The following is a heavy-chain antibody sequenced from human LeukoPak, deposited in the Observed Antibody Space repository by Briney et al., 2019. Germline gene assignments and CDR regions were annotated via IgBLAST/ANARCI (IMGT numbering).Heavy chain of an antibody. J-gene: IGHJ4*02. CDR1: GFTFSSYG. V-gene: IGHV3-33*01. CDR3: ARGGGFGELFD. D-gene: IGHD3-10*01. CDR2: IWFDGSNK. Sequence: SGGSLRLSCAASGFTFSSYGMHWVRRAPGKGLEWVAVIWFDGSNKYYADSVKGRFTISRDNSKNTLYLQVNSLRAEDTAVYYCARGGGFGELFDWGQGTLVTVSS.